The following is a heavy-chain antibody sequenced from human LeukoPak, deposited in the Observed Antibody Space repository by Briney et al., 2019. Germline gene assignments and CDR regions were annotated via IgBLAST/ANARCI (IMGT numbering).Heavy chain of an antibody. Sequence: GASVKVSCKASGYTFTGYYMHWVRQAPGQGLEWMGWINPNSGGTNYAQKFQGRVTMTRDTSISTAYTELSRLRSDDTAVYYCARGDITMIVVAPAEFDYWGQGTLVTVSS. CDR2: INPNSGGT. V-gene: IGHV1-2*02. J-gene: IGHJ4*02. D-gene: IGHD3-22*01. CDR3: ARGDITMIVVAPAEFDY. CDR1: GYTFTGYY.